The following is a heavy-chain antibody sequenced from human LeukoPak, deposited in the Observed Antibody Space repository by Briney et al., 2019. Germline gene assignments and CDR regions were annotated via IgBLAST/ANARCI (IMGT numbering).Heavy chain of an antibody. J-gene: IGHJ4*02. CDR2: INHSGST. CDR1: GGSFSGYY. Sequence: SETLSLTCAVYGGSFSGYYWSWIRQPPGKGLEWIGEINHSGSTYYNPSLKSRVTISVDTSKNQFSLKLSSVTAADTAVYYCARDLTYDSSGYYDYWGQGTLVTVSS. CDR3: ARDLTYDSSGYYDY. V-gene: IGHV4-34*01. D-gene: IGHD3-22*01.